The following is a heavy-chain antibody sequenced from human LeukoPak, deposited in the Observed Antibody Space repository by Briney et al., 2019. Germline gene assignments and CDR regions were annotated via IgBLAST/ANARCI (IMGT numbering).Heavy chain of an antibody. J-gene: IGHJ4*02. CDR3: ARDSSSWYPGAPYYFDY. D-gene: IGHD6-13*01. CDR1: GYTFTSYY. CDR2: INPSGGST. Sequence: ASVKVSCKAPGYTFTSYYMHWVRQAPGQGLEWMGIINPSGGSTSYAQKFQGRVTMTRDTSTSTVYMELSSLRSEDTAVYYCARDSSSWYPGAPYYFDYWGQGTLVTVSS. V-gene: IGHV1-46*01.